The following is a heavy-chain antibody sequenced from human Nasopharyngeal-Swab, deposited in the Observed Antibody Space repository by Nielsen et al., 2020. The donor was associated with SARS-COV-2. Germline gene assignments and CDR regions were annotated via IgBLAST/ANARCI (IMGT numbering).Heavy chain of an antibody. V-gene: IGHV3-11*01. J-gene: IGHJ6*03. Sequence: GGSLTLSCAASGFTFSDYYMSWIRQAPGNGLEWVSYISSSGSTIYYADSVKGRFTISRDNAKNSLYLQMNSLRADDTAVYYCARDRGFDGYYYMDVWGKGTTVTVSS. CDR1: GFTFSDYY. CDR3: ARDRGFDGYYYMDV. CDR2: ISSSGSTI. D-gene: IGHD3-10*01.